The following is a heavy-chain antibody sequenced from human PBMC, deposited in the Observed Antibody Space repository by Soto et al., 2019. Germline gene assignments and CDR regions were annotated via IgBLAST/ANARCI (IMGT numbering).Heavy chain of an antibody. CDR1: GFTFSSYG. CDR2: ISYDGSNK. D-gene: IGHD5-18*01. Sequence: QVQLVESGAGVVQPGRSLRLSCAASGFTFSSYGMHWVRQAPGKGLEWVAVISYDGSNKYYADSVKGRFTISRDNSKNTLYLQMNSLRAEDTDVYYCAKVGPGYSYGYGVDYWGQGTLVTVSS. J-gene: IGHJ4*02. CDR3: AKVGPGYSYGYGVDY. V-gene: IGHV3-30*18.